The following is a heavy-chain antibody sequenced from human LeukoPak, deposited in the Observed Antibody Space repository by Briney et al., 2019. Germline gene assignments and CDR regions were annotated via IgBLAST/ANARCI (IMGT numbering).Heavy chain of an antibody. CDR1: GYTFTSYA. V-gene: IGHV1-3*03. J-gene: IGHJ6*03. CDR3: ARSRNYGDYGGYYMDV. D-gene: IGHD4-17*01. CDR2: INAGNGNT. Sequence: GASVKVSCKASGYTFTSYAMHWVRHAPGQRLEWLGRINAGNGNTKYSQEFQGRVTITRDTSASTAYMELSSLRSEDMAVYYCARSRNYGDYGGYYMDVWGKGTTVTVSS.